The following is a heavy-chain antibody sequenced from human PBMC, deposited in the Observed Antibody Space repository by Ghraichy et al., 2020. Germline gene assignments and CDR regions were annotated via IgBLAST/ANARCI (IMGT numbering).Heavy chain of an antibody. Sequence: SETLSLTCTVSGGSISNYYWSWIRQPPGKGLEWIGYIYSSGSTIYNPSLKSRVTMAVDTSKNQFSLKLSSVTGADTAVYYCARFFWGGTKRFDPWGQGTLVAVSS. CDR2: IYSSGST. J-gene: IGHJ5*02. V-gene: IGHV4-59*01. CDR3: ARFFWGGTKRFDP. CDR1: GGSISNYY. D-gene: IGHD3-3*01.